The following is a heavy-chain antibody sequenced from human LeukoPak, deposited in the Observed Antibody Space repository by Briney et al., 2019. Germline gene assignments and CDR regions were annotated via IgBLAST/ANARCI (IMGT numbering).Heavy chain of an antibody. Sequence: GRSLRLSCAASGFTFSSYAMSWDRHAPGKGMEWDSATSGSGGSTYYADSVKGRFTISRDNSKNTLYLQMNSLTAEDTAVYYCAKSRLGWEVRGCIIDTPTCYYWGQGTLVTVSS. CDR2: TSGSGGST. J-gene: IGHJ4*02. D-gene: IGHD3-10*01. CDR1: GFTFSSYA. V-gene: IGHV3-23*01. CDR3: AKSRLGWEVRGCIIDTPTCYY.